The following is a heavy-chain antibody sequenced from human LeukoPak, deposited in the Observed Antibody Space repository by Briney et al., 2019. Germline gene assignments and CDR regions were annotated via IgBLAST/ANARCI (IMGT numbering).Heavy chain of an antibody. V-gene: IGHV6-1*01. CDR3: ARDRIAAVGYYLDY. CDR2: TYSRSKWYN. D-gene: IGHD6-13*01. Sequence: SQTLSLTCAISGDSVSSNNVAWNWIRQSPSRGLEWLGGTYSRSKWYNDYAVSVKSRITINPDPSKNQFSLQLNSVTPEDTAVYYCARDRIAAVGYYLDYWGQGTLVTVSS. J-gene: IGHJ4*02. CDR1: GDSVSSNNVA.